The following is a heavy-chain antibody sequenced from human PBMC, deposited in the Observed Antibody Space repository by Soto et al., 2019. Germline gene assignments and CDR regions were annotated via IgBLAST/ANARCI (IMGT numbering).Heavy chain of an antibody. J-gene: IGHJ4*02. V-gene: IGHV1-69*01. CDR1: GGTFSSYA. CDR2: IIPIFGTA. Sequence: QVQLVQSGAEVKKPGSSVKVSCKASGGTFSSYAISWVRQAPGQGLEWMGGIIPIFGTANYAQKFQGRVTITADESTSTAYMELSSLRSEDTAVYYCARSRINYDSSGYYYAYYFDYWGQGTLVTVSS. D-gene: IGHD3-22*01. CDR3: ARSRINYDSSGYYYAYYFDY.